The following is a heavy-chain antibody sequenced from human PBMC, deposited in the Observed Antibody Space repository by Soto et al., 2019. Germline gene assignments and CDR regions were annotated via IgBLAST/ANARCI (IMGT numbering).Heavy chain of an antibody. CDR2: IYLSGST. Sequence: SETLSLTCTVSGGSISSSSYYWGWIRQPPGKGLEWIGSIYLSGSTYYNPSLKSRVTISVDTSKNQFSLKLSSVTAADTAVYYCAIVEMATILAFSFDYWGQGTLVTVSS. J-gene: IGHJ4*02. CDR1: GGSISSSSYY. V-gene: IGHV4-39*01. CDR3: AIVEMATILAFSFDY. D-gene: IGHD5-12*01.